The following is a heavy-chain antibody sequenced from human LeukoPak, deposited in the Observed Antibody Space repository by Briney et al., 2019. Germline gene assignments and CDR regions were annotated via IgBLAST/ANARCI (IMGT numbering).Heavy chain of an antibody. CDR3: ARDRFFGMDV. V-gene: IGHV3-74*01. CDR2: MSNDGHTT. Sequence: GGSLRLSCAASRFTFSSYAMSWVRQAPGKGLEWVSRMSNDGHTTDYADSVKGRFTISRDNAKNMLYLQMNSLRAEDTAVYYCARDRFFGMDVWGQGTTVTVSS. CDR1: RFTFSSYA. J-gene: IGHJ6*02.